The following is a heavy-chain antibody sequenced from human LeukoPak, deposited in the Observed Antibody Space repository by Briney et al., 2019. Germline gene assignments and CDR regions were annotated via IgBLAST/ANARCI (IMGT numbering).Heavy chain of an antibody. CDR3: ARDRGPSADSGIYYQYYFTF. D-gene: IGHD3-10*01. Sequence: ASVKVSCKASGYTFTGFYVHWMRQAPGQGLEWMGWINPDSGDTEYQQKFRGRVTMTRDTSIATVYMEMTRLTHDDTAVYYCARDRGPSADSGIYYQYYFTFWGQGTLVTVSS. V-gene: IGHV1-2*02. CDR2: INPDSGDT. J-gene: IGHJ4*02. CDR1: GYTFTGFY.